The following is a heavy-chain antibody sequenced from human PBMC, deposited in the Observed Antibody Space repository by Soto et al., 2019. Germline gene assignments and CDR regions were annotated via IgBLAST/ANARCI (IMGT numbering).Heavy chain of an antibody. CDR1: GFTFSSYS. CDR3: GGYSGDGIWS. CDR2: ISSNGGTT. D-gene: IGHD1-26*01. Sequence: EVTLVESGAGLVQPGGSLRLSGAASGFTFSSYSMHWVRQAPGNGLEYVSAISSNGGTTSYANSVKGRFTISRDNSKNILYLQMGSLRAEDMAVYYCGGYSGDGIWSWGQGTLVTVSS. V-gene: IGHV3-64*01. J-gene: IGHJ5*02.